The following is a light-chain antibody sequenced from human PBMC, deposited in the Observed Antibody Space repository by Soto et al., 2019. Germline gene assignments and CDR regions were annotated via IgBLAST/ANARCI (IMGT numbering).Light chain of an antibody. V-gene: IGKV3-20*01. CDR1: QSISSSY. CDR3: QQYGGSPLT. J-gene: IGKJ4*01. Sequence: EIVLTQSPGTLSLSPGERATLSCRASQSISSSYLAWYQQKPGQAPRLIIYGASIRATGIPDRFSGSASGTDVTLTSSRLDPEDFAVYYCQQYGGSPLTFGGGTKVEIK. CDR2: GAS.